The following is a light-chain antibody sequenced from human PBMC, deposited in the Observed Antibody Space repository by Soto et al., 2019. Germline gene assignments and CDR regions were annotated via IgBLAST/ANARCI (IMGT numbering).Light chain of an antibody. J-gene: IGKJ4*01. Sequence: DIPMTQSPSSLTASVGDRVTISCRASQGFSNSLAWYQQKPGKVPTLLIYGASILQSGVPSRFSGSGSGTEFTLTISRLQPEDVATYYCQKYDRAPLTVGGGTKVEIK. V-gene: IGKV1-27*01. CDR1: QGFSNS. CDR2: GAS. CDR3: QKYDRAPLT.